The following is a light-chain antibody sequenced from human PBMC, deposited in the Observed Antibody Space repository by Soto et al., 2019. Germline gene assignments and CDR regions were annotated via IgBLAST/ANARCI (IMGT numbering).Light chain of an antibody. CDR3: RSWDSSLSAYV. J-gene: IGLJ1*01. Sequence: QCLLTQPPSVSAAPGQKVTISCSGSISNIGGNCVSWYQQLPWTAPKLLIYDDNKRPSWIPDRFSGSKYGTSATLGITGFQTGDEADYYCRSWDSSLSAYVFGTGTKVTVL. V-gene: IGLV1-51*01. CDR1: ISNIGGNC. CDR2: DDN.